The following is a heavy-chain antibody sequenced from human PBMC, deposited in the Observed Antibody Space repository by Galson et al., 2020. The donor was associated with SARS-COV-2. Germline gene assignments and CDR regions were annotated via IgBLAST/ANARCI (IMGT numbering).Heavy chain of an antibody. CDR3: ARGLGGQYYYGMDV. CDR1: GFTFSSYA. CDR2: ISYDGSNK. Sequence: GGSLRLSCAASGFTFSSYAMHWVRQPPGKGLEWVAVISYDGSNKYYADSVKGRFTISRDNSKNTLYLQMNSLRAEDTAVYYCARGLGGQYYYGMDVWGQGTTVTVSS. D-gene: IGHD1-26*01. V-gene: IGHV3-30*04. J-gene: IGHJ6*02.